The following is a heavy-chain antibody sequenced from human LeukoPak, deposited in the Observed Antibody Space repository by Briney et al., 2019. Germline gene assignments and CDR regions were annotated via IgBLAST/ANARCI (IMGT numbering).Heavy chain of an antibody. CDR3: ARRSYSSSWYYFDY. D-gene: IGHD6-13*01. Sequence: SEILSLTCTVSGGSISSYYWSWIRQPPGKGLEWIGYIYYSGSTNYNPSLKSRVTISVDTSKNQFSLKLSSVTAADTAVYYCARRSYSSSWYYFDYWGQGTLVTVSS. V-gene: IGHV4-59*08. CDR2: IYYSGST. CDR1: GGSISSYY. J-gene: IGHJ4*02.